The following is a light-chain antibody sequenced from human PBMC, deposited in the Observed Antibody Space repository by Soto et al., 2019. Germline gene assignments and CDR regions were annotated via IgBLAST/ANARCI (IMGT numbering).Light chain of an antibody. CDR3: MQALQTPIT. V-gene: IGKV2-28*01. Sequence: DIVMTQSPLSLPVTPGEPASISCRSSQSLLHSNGYNYLDWYQQKPGQSPQLLIYLGSTRASGVPDRFSGSGSGTDFTLKISRVEAEDAAVHYCMQALQTPITFGQGTRLEIK. CDR1: QSLLHSNGYNY. J-gene: IGKJ5*01. CDR2: LGS.